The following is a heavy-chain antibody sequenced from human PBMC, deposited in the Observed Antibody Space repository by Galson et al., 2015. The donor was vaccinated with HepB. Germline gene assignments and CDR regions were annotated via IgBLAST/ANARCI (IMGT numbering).Heavy chain of an antibody. CDR2: ISSSGSTI. Sequence: SLRLSCAASGFTFSDYYMSWIRRAPGKGLEWVSYISSSGSTIYYADSVKGRFTISRDNAKNSLYLQMNSLRAEDTAVYYCARATVTKPLDYFDYWGQGTLVTVSS. CDR1: GFTFSDYY. V-gene: IGHV3-11*01. D-gene: IGHD4-17*01. CDR3: ARATVTKPLDYFDY. J-gene: IGHJ4*02.